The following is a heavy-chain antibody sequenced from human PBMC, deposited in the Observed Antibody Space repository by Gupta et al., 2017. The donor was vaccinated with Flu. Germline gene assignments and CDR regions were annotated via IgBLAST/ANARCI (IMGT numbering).Heavy chain of an antibody. CDR2: ISSSSSYI. D-gene: IGHD6-19*01. CDR3: ARAWDVTVAGTFDY. Sequence: NTNGMNWVRQAPGKGLEWVSSISSSSSYIYYADSVKGRLTISRHNTKNSLYLQMNSQRAEDTAVYYCARAWDVTVAGTFDYWGQGTLVTVSS. J-gene: IGHJ4*02. V-gene: IGHV3-21*01. CDR1: NTNG.